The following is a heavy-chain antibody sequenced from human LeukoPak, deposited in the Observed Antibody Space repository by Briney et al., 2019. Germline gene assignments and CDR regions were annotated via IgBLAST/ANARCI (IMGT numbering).Heavy chain of an antibody. Sequence: SETLSLTCTVSGGSISSGSYYWSWIQQPAGKGLEWIGRIYTSGSTNYNPSLKSRVTISVDTSKNQFSLKLSSVTAADTAVYYCARTMVRGVMDWFDPWGQGTLVTVSS. CDR1: GGSISSGSYY. V-gene: IGHV4-61*02. CDR2: IYTSGST. J-gene: IGHJ5*02. D-gene: IGHD3-10*01. CDR3: ARTMVRGVMDWFDP.